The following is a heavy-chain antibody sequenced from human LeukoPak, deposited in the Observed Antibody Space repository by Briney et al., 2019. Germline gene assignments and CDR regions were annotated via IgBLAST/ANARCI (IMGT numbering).Heavy chain of an antibody. CDR2: IYYSGST. Sequence: SETLSLTCTVSGGSISSSSYYWGWIRQSPGKGLEWIGSIYYSGSTYYNPSLKSRVTISVDTSKNQFSLKLSSVTAADTAVYYCARGVVVVITSVHFDYWGQGPLVTVSS. CDR3: ARGVVVVITSVHFDY. V-gene: IGHV4-39*07. J-gene: IGHJ4*02. CDR1: GGSISSSSYY. D-gene: IGHD3-22*01.